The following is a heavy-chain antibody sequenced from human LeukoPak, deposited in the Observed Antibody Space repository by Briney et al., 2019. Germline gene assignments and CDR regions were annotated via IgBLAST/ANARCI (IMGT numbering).Heavy chain of an antibody. D-gene: IGHD6-25*01. CDR3: TTIAASDIDY. CDR1: GFTFKNYW. CDR2: TMPDGSAK. J-gene: IGHJ4*02. Sequence: PGGSLRLSCVGSGFTFKNYWMNWVRQAPGRGLEWVANTMPDGSAKNYLDSVKGRFTISRDNTKNLLYLEMNSLTVEDKALYYCTTIAASDIDYWGQGTLVTVSS. V-gene: IGHV3-7*01.